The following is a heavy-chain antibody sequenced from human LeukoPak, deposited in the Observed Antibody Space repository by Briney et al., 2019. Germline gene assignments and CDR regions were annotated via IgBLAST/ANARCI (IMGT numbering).Heavy chain of an antibody. J-gene: IGHJ4*02. Sequence: PSETLSLTCTVSGGSISSSSYYWGWIRQPPGKGLEWIGSIYYSGSTYYNPSLKSRVTISVDTSKNQFSLKLSSVTAADTAVYYCARVRRQQLELFDYWGQGTLVTVSS. CDR2: IYYSGST. D-gene: IGHD6-13*01. V-gene: IGHV4-39*07. CDR1: GGSISSSSYY. CDR3: ARVRRQQLELFDY.